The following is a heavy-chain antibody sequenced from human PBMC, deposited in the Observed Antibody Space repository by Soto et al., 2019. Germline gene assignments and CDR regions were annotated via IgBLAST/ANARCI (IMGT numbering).Heavy chain of an antibody. Sequence: PSETLSLTCTVSGGSISSGGYYCSWIRQHPGKGLEWIGYIYYSGSTYYNPSLKSRVSISVDTSKNQSSLKLSSVTAADTAVYYCALRLGDPGRLYFDYWGQGTLVTVS. J-gene: IGHJ4*02. CDR2: IYYSGST. V-gene: IGHV4-31*03. CDR3: ALRLGDPGRLYFDY. D-gene: IGHD3-16*01. CDR1: GGSISSGGYY.